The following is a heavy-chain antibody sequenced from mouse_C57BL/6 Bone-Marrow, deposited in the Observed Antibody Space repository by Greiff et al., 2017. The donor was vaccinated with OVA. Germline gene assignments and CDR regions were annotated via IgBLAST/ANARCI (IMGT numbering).Heavy chain of an antibody. CDR2: IDPETGGT. CDR1: GYTFTDYE. J-gene: IGHJ2*01. CDR3: TRDYGGRTLAY. D-gene: IGHD1-1*01. Sequence: QVQLKESGAELVRPGASVTLSCKASGYTFTDYEMHWVKQTPVHGLEWIGAIDPETGGTAYNQKFKGKAILTADKSSSTAYMELRSLTSEDSAVYYCTRDYGGRTLAYWGQGTTLTVSS. V-gene: IGHV1-15*01.